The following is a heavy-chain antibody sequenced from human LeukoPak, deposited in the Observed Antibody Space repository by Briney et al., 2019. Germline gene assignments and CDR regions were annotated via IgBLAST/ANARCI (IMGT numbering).Heavy chain of an antibody. Sequence: SETLSLTCTVSGASISSSRYYWSWIRQPPGKGLEWIGYIYYSGSTNYNPSLKSRVTISVDTSKNQFSLKLSSVTAADTAVYYCARQSRIVVVPAALYGYYYYMDVWGKGTTVTVSS. CDR2: IYYSGST. D-gene: IGHD2-2*01. J-gene: IGHJ6*03. V-gene: IGHV4-61*01. CDR1: GASISSSRYY. CDR3: ARQSRIVVVPAALYGYYYYMDV.